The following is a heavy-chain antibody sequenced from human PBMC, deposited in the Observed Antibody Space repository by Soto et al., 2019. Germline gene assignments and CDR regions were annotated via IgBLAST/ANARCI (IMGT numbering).Heavy chain of an antibody. V-gene: IGHV4-39*01. D-gene: IGHD4-4*01. Sequence: LSLTCTVSGGSISSSSYYWGWIRQPPGKGLEWIGSIYYSGSTYYNPSLKSRVTIPVDTSKNQFSLKLSSVTAADTAVYYCARQETSQYYFDYWGQGTLVTVSS. CDR1: GGSISSSSYY. CDR2: IYYSGST. J-gene: IGHJ4*02. CDR3: ARQETSQYYFDY.